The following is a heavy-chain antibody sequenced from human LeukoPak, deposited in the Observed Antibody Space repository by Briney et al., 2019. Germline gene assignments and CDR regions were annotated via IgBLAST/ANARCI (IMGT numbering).Heavy chain of an antibody. CDR2: IWYGGSNK. J-gene: IGHJ4*02. V-gene: IGHV3-33*08. CDR3: AREGGSYHYFDY. D-gene: IGHD1-26*01. CDR1: GFSFSDSV. Sequence: GGSLRLSCVASGFSFSDSVIHWVRQAPGKGLEWVAVIWYGGSNKYYADSVKGRFTISRDNSKNTLYLQMNSLRAEDTAVYYCAREGGSYHYFDYWGQGTLVTVSS.